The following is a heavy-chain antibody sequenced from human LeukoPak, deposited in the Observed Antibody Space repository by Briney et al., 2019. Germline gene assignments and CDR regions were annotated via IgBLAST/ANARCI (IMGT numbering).Heavy chain of an antibody. J-gene: IGHJ4*02. V-gene: IGHV1-69*05. D-gene: IGHD6-13*01. CDR1: GGTFSSYA. Sequence: ASVKVSCKASGGTFSSYAISWVRQAPGQGLEWMGGIIPIFGTANYAQKFQGRVTITTDESTSTAYMELSSLRSEDTAVYYCVSHGYSSSWKFDYWGQGTLVTVSS. CDR2: IIPIFGTA. CDR3: VSHGYSSSWKFDY.